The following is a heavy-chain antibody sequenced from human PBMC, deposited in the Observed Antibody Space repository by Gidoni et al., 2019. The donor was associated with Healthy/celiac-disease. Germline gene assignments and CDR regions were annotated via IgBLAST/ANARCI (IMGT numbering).Heavy chain of an antibody. CDR2: SSGSGGST. CDR3: AKDKSTYYDFWSGYSYYGMDV. J-gene: IGHJ6*02. Sequence: EVQLLESGGGLVQPGGSLRLSCAASGFTFSSYAMRWVRQAPGKGLELVSASSGSGGSTYYADSVKGRFTISRDNSKNTLYLQMNSLRAEDTAVYYCAKDKSTYYDFWSGYSYYGMDVWGQGTTVTVSS. D-gene: IGHD3-3*01. V-gene: IGHV3-23*01. CDR1: GFTFSSYA.